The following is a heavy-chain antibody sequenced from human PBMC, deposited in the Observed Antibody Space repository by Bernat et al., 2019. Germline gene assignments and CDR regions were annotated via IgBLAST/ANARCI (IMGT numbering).Heavy chain of an antibody. V-gene: IGHV4-34*01. D-gene: IGHD5-24*01. CDR3: ARGRVATTCYYYYYMDV. CDR1: GGSFSGYY. J-gene: IGHJ6*03. Sequence: QVQLQQWGAGLLKPSETLSLTCAVYGGSFSGYYWSWIRQPPGKGLEWIGEINHSGSTNYNPSLKSRVTISVDTSKNQFSLKLSSVTAADTAVYYCARGRVATTCYYYYYMDVWGKGTTVTVSS. CDR2: INHSGST.